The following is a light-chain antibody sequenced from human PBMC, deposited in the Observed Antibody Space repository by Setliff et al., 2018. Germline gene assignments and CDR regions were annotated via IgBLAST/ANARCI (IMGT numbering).Light chain of an antibody. Sequence: QTVVTQEPSFAVSPGGTVTLTCGLSSGSVSTSYYPTWYQQAPGQAPRTIIYSTNIRSSGVPDRFSGSILGNKAALTITGAQADDESAYYCALYMGYGTWVFGGGTKVTVL. J-gene: IGLJ3*02. CDR3: ALYMGYGTWV. CDR1: SGSVSTSYY. V-gene: IGLV8-61*01. CDR2: STN.